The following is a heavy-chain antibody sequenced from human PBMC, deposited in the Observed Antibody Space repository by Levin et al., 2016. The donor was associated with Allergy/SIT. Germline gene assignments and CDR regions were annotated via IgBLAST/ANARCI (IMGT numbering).Heavy chain of an antibody. V-gene: IGHV3-23*01. D-gene: IGHD2-2*01. J-gene: IGHJ4*02. CDR3: AKVVPAATADY. Sequence: WIRQPPGKGLEWVSTISGTGGSTFSADSVKGRFTISRDNSKNTLYLQMNSLRAEDTAVYYCAKVVPAATADYWGQGTLVTVSS. CDR2: ISGTGGST.